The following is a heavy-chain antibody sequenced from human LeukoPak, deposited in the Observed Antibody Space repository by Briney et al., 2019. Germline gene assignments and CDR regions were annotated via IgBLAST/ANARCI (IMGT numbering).Heavy chain of an antibody. D-gene: IGHD1-1*01. V-gene: IGHV4-59*01. CDR1: DDSITMYY. CDR2: VDHTGST. J-gene: IGHJ6*03. Sequence: SETLSLTCTVSDDSITMYYWTWVRQPPGKGLEWIGYVDHTGSTNFNPSLNGRVSISRETSKNLFSLRLLSVTAADTAVYFCARGRVSSSTWYSTYYYYFYMDVWGKGTTVTVSS. CDR3: ARGRVSSSTWYSTYYYYFYMDV.